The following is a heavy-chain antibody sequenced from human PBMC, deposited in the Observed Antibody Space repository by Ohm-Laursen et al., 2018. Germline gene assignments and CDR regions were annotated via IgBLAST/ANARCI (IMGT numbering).Heavy chain of an antibody. CDR3: ARVYSFYYDSSGYQSKNDAFDI. CDR2: ISSSSSYI. J-gene: IGHJ3*02. D-gene: IGHD3-22*01. Sequence: SLRLSCAASGFTFSSYSMNWVRQAPGKGLEWVSSISSSSSYIYYADSVKGRFTISRDNAKNSLYLQMNSLRAEDTAVYYCARVYSFYYDSSGYQSKNDAFDIWGQGTMVTVSS. V-gene: IGHV3-21*01. CDR1: GFTFSSYS.